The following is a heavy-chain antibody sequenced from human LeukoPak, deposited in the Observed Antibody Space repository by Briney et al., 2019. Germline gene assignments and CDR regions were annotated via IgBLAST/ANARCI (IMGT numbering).Heavy chain of an antibody. Sequence: GGSLRLPCAASGFTFSSSGMHWVRQAPGKGLEWVAVISYDGSNKYYADSVKGRFTFSRDNSKNTLYLQMNSLRAEDTAVYYCAKEYCSNSICHSLDYWGQGTLVTVSS. CDR1: GFTFSSSG. CDR2: ISYDGSNK. D-gene: IGHD2-8*01. J-gene: IGHJ4*02. V-gene: IGHV3-30*18. CDR3: AKEYCSNSICHSLDY.